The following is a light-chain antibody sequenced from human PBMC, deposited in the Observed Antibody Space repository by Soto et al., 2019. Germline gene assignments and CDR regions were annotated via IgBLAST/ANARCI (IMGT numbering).Light chain of an antibody. CDR2: GAS. CDR1: RSVSSN. J-gene: IGKJ1*01. Sequence: EIVMTQSPATLSVSQGERATLSCRASRSVSSNLAWYQQKPGQAPRLLIYGASTRATGIPARFSGSGSGTEFTLTISSLQSEDFAVYYCQQYNNWPRTFGQGTKVDI. CDR3: QQYNNWPRT. V-gene: IGKV3D-15*01.